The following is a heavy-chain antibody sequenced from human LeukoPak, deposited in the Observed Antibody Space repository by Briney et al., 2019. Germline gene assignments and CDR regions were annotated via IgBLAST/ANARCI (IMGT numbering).Heavy chain of an antibody. V-gene: IGHV1-8*01. CDR2: MNPNSGNT. CDR1: GYTFTSYD. Sequence: ASVKVSCKASGYTFTSYDINWVRQATGQGLEWMGWMNPNSGNTGYAQKFQGRVTMTRNTSISTAHMELSSLRSEDTAVYYCARFSSGWYDYYYYGMDVWGQGTTVTVSS. J-gene: IGHJ6*02. CDR3: ARFSSGWYDYYYYGMDV. D-gene: IGHD6-19*01.